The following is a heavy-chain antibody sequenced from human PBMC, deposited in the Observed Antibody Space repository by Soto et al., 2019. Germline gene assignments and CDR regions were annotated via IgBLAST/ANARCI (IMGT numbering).Heavy chain of an antibody. CDR2: MSHSGGT. CDR1: GGSVNSGNYY. CDR3: ARVERGTATTVVDAFDI. J-gene: IGHJ3*02. Sequence: QVQLQQWGAGLLKPSETLSLTCAVFGGSVNSGNYYWSWIRQPPGKGLEWIGEMSHSGGTHFNPPLKRRVTISGDTSKNQFSLKMSSVTAADTALYYCARVERGTATTVVDAFDIWGPGTMVTVSS. V-gene: IGHV4-34*01. D-gene: IGHD1-1*01.